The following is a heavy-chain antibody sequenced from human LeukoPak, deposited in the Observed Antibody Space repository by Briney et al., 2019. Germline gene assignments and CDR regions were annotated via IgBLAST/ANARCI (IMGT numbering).Heavy chain of an antibody. CDR1: GGTFSSYA. V-gene: IGHV1-8*03. CDR2: MNPNSGNT. CDR3: ARGTYYYDSSGYRFDY. Sequence: ASVKVSCKASGGTFSSYAISWVRQATGQGLEWMGWMNPNSGNTGYAQKFQGRVTITRNTSISTAYMELSSLRSEDTAVYYCARGTYYYDSSGYRFDYWGQGTLVTVSS. J-gene: IGHJ4*02. D-gene: IGHD3-22*01.